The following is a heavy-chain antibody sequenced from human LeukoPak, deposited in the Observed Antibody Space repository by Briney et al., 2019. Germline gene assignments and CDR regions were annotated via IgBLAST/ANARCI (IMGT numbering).Heavy chain of an antibody. D-gene: IGHD3-22*01. CDR1: GFTFSTYS. Sequence: TGGSLRLSCAGSGFTFSTYSMHWVRQTPGKGLVWVSRINSDGSSTRYADSVKGRFTISRDNAKNTLYLQMNSLRAEDTAVYYCARDPTATYQYDSSGYYWGQGTLVTVSS. J-gene: IGHJ4*02. CDR3: ARDPTATYQYDSSGYY. CDR2: INSDGSST. V-gene: IGHV3-74*01.